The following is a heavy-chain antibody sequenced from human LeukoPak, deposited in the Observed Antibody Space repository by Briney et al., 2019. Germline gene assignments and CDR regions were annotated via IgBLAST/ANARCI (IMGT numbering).Heavy chain of an antibody. CDR1: GGSISSSSYY. Sequence: SETLSLTCTVSGGSISSSSYYWGWIRQPPGKGLEWIGSIYYSGSTYYNPSLKSRVTISVDTSKNQFSLKLSSVTAADTAVYYCARGMVEYCSSTSCYWQNWYFDLWGRGTLVTVSS. V-gene: IGHV4-39*01. J-gene: IGHJ2*01. CDR2: IYYSGST. D-gene: IGHD2-2*01. CDR3: ARGMVEYCSSTSCYWQNWYFDL.